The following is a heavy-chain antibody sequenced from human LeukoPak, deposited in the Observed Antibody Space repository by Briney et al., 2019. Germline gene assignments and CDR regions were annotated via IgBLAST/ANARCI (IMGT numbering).Heavy chain of an antibody. CDR2: ISIGGGST. CDR1: GFTFSNYA. Sequence: PGGSLRLSCAAAGFTFSNYAMTWVRQAPGKGLEWVSAISIGGGSTWYADSLEGRFTISRDNSKNILYLQMDSLRADDTATYYCAKDHNPCRGISCLLHQDWGQGTLVTVSS. J-gene: IGHJ4*02. V-gene: IGHV3-23*01. CDR3: AKDHNPCRGISCLLHQD. D-gene: IGHD2-2*01.